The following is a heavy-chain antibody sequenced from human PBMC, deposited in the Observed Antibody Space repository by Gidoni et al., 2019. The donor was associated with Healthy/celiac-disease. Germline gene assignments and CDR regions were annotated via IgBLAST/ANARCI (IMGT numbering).Heavy chain of an antibody. V-gene: IGHV3-21*01. CDR3: ARGGSSTSCYPY. CDR1: AFPFSSYS. Sequence: EVQLVESGGGLVKPAGSLTISCAASAFPFSSYSMNLVRQAPGKGLEWVSSISSSSSYIYYADSVKGRFTISRDNAKNSLYLQMNSLRAEDTAVYYCARGGSSTSCYPYWSQGTLVTVSS. CDR2: ISSSSSYI. D-gene: IGHD2-2*01. J-gene: IGHJ4*02.